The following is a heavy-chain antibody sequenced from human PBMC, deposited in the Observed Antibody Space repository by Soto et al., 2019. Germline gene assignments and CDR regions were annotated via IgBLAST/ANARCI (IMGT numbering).Heavy chain of an antibody. V-gene: IGHV3-21*06. J-gene: IGHJ4*02. CDR1: GFTFSAYS. CDR3: ARDLLEGYGHARQPDY. D-gene: IGHD5-18*01. Sequence: GGSLRLSCVASGFTFSAYSMRWVLQAPGQGLEWVSYITSSSTYIYYTRSVEGRFTISRDDAKNSLHLQMDSLRAEDTAVYYCARDLLEGYGHARQPDYWGQGTLVTVS. CDR2: ITSSSTYI.